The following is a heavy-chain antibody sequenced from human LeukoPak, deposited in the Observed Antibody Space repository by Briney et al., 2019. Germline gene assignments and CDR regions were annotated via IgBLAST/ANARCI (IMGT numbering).Heavy chain of an antibody. CDR2: ISAYNGNT. V-gene: IGHV1-18*01. CDR3: ARYCGGDCYSGDAFDI. D-gene: IGHD2-21*02. CDR1: GYTFTSYG. J-gene: IGHJ3*02. Sequence: ASVKVSCKASGYTFTSYGISWVRQAPGQGLEWMGWISAYNGNTNYAQKLQGRVTMTTDTSTSTAYMELRSLRSDDTAVCYCARYCGGDCYSGDAFDIWGQGTMVTVSS.